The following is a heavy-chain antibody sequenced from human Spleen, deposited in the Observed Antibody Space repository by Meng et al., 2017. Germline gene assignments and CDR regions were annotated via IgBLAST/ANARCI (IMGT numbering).Heavy chain of an antibody. Sequence: QGQLVQSGAEVKKAGSSVKVSCKASGGTFSSFAISWVRQAPGQGLEWMGGIIPIFDTPHYSQKFQGRVTIRADKSTSTAYMELSSLRSEDTAVYYCANSGSYHSARVPLEYWGQGTLVTVSS. CDR2: IIPIFDTP. CDR1: GGTFSSFA. J-gene: IGHJ4*02. CDR3: ANSGSYHSARVPLEY. D-gene: IGHD1-26*01. V-gene: IGHV1-69*06.